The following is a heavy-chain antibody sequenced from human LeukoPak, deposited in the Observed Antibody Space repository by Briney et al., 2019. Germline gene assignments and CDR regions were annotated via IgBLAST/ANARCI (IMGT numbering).Heavy chain of an antibody. CDR3: AKDPTMIVVQGWFDP. V-gene: IGHV3-23*01. CDR2: ISGSGGST. J-gene: IGHJ5*02. D-gene: IGHD3-22*01. Sequence: GGSLRLSCAASGFTFSSYAMSWVRQAPGKGLEWVSAISGSGGSTYYADSVKGRFTISRDNSKNTLYLQMNSLRAEDTAVYYCAKDPTMIVVQGWFDPWGQGTLVTVSS. CDR1: GFTFSSYA.